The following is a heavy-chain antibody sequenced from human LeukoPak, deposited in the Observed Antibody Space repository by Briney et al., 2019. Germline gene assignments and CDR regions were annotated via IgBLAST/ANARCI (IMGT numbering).Heavy chain of an antibody. CDR1: GFTVSSNY. Sequence: GGSLRLSCAASGFTVSSNYMSWVRQAPGKGLEWVSVIYSGGSTYYADSVKRRFTISRDNSKNTLYLQMNSLRAEDTAVYYCARGELDTAMATYLDYWGQGTLVTVSS. V-gene: IGHV3-53*01. CDR3: ARGELDTAMATYLDY. CDR2: IYSGGST. D-gene: IGHD5-18*01. J-gene: IGHJ4*02.